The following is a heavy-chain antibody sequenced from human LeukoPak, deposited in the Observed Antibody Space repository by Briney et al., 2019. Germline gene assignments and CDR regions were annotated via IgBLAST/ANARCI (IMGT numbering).Heavy chain of an antibody. Sequence: SETLSLTCTVSGGSISSYYWSWIRQPPGKGLEWIGYIYYSGSTNYNPPLKSRVTISVDTSKNQFSLKLSSVTAADTAVYYCARHPSYYDRIDYWGPGTLVTVSS. J-gene: IGHJ4*02. V-gene: IGHV4-59*08. CDR1: GGSISSYY. D-gene: IGHD3-22*01. CDR2: IYYSGST. CDR3: ARHPSYYDRIDY.